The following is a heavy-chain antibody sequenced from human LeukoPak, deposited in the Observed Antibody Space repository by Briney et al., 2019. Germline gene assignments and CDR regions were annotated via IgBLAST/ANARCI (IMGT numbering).Heavy chain of an antibody. CDR3: ARASYDFWSGLGWFDP. D-gene: IGHD3-3*01. V-gene: IGHV4-59*01. CDR1: GGSISSYY. CDR2: IYYRGST. J-gene: IGHJ5*02. Sequence: SETLSLTCTVSGGSISSYYWSWIRQPPGKGLEWIGYIYYRGSTNYNPSLKSRVTISVDTSKNQFYLKLSSVTAADTAVYYCARASYDFWSGLGWFDPWGQGTLVTVSS.